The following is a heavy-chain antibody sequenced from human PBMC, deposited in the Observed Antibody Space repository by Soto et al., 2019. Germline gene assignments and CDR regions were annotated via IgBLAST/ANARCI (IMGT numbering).Heavy chain of an antibody. CDR2: INHSGST. D-gene: IGHD5-18*01. J-gene: IGHJ6*02. CDR1: GGSFSGYY. V-gene: IGHV4-34*01. CDR3: ASRVRGYSYGYAGGHYYGMDV. Sequence: PSETLSLTCAVYGGSFSGYYWSWIRQPPGKGLEWIGEINHSGSTNYNPSLKSRVTISVDTSKNQFSLKLSSVTAADTAVYYCASRVRGYSYGYAGGHYYGMDVWGQGTTVTASS.